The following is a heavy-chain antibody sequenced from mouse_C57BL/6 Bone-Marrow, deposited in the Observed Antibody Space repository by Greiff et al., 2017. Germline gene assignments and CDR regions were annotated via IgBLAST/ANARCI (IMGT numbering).Heavy chain of an antibody. V-gene: IGHV1-15*01. CDR1: GYTFTDYE. J-gene: IGHJ2*01. D-gene: IGHD2-2*01. CDR2: IDPETGGT. Sequence: VKLQESGAELVRPGASVTLSCKASGYTFTDYEMHWVKQTPVHGLEWIGAIDPETGGTAYNQKFKGKAILTADKSSSTAYMELRSLTSEDSAVYYCTYGFLYYFDYWGQGTTLTVSS. CDR3: TYGFLYYFDY.